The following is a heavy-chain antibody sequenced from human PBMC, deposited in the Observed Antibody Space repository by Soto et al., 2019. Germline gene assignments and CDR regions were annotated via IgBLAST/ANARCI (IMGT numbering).Heavy chain of an antibody. Sequence: ALSGNSIVSGGCISSGGSYWGWIRQPPGKGLEWIGYIYYSGNTYFNPSLKSRVTLSVDTSKNQFSLSLSSVTAADTAVYYCVRYCSTTKCPFVYWGQGTLVSV. J-gene: IGHJ4*02. CDR1: GGCISSGGSY. V-gene: IGHV4-30-4*01. D-gene: IGHD2-2*01. CDR3: VRYCSTTKCPFVY. CDR2: IYYSGNT.